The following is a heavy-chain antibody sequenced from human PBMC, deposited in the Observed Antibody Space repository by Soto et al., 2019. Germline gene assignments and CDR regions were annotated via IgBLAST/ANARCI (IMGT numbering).Heavy chain of an antibody. CDR3: ARGRRYYDFWSGYSHPRYYFNY. Sequence: SETLSLTCAVYGGSFSGYCWSWIRQPPGKGLEWIGEINHSGRTNYNPSLKSRVTISVDTSKSQFSLKLSSVTAADTAVYYCARGRRYYDFWSGYSHPRYYFNYWGQGTLVTVSS. CDR2: INHSGRT. D-gene: IGHD3-3*01. V-gene: IGHV4-34*01. J-gene: IGHJ4*02. CDR1: GGSFSGYC.